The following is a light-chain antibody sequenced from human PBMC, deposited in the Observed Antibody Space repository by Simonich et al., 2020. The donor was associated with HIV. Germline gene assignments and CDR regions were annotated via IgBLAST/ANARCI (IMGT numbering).Light chain of an antibody. CDR2: DAS. CDR1: QSVSSY. CDR3: QQRSYWMYT. V-gene: IGKV3-11*01. Sequence: EIVLTQSPATLSLSPGERAALSCRASQSVSSYLAWSQQKPGQAPRLLIYDASNRATGIPARFSGSGSGTDFTLTISSLEPEDFAVYYCQQRSYWMYTFGQGTKLEIK. J-gene: IGKJ2*01.